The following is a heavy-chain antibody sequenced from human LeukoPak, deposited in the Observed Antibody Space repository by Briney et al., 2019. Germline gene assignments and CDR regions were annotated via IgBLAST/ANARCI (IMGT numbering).Heavy chain of an antibody. CDR3: ARVATMVRVPLDALDI. Sequence: GGSLRLSCALSGFTFSACELTWVRQAPGKGLEWVSYIGRSGSTRYYADSVKGRFTISRDNAKNSLYLQMNSLRAEDTAVYYCARVATMVRVPLDALDIWGQGTMVSVSS. CDR2: IGRSGSTR. J-gene: IGHJ3*02. V-gene: IGHV3-48*03. CDR1: GFTFSACE. D-gene: IGHD3-10*01.